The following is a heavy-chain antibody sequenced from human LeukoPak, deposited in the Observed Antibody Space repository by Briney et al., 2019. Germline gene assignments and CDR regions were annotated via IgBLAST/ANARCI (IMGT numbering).Heavy chain of an antibody. Sequence: SETLSLTCTVSGGSISSYYWSWIRQPPGKGLEWIGYTHDSGNSNYNPSLRSRVTISIDTSKNQFSLKLTSVTAADTAVYYCARDRSAAPADYWGQETLVTVSS. D-gene: IGHD6-13*01. CDR2: THDSGNS. CDR3: ARDRSAAPADY. V-gene: IGHV4-59*13. J-gene: IGHJ4*02. CDR1: GGSISSYY.